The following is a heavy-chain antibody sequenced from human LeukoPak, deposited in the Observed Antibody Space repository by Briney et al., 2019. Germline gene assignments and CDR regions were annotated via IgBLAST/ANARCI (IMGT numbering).Heavy chain of an antibody. V-gene: IGHV3-7*03. CDR1: GFMFRNYW. Sequence: GESLRLSCAASGFMFRNYWMSWVRQAPGKGLEWVADIKEDGSEKHYVDSVKGRFTISRDNAKNSLFLQMSSLRAEDTAVYYCARARGAARPYWYFDLWGRGTLVTVSS. D-gene: IGHD6-6*01. CDR2: IKEDGSEK. J-gene: IGHJ2*01. CDR3: ARARGAARPYWYFDL.